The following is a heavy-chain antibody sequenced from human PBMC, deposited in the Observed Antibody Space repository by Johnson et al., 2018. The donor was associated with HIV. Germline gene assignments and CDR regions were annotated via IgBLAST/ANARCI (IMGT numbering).Heavy chain of an antibody. CDR2: IGGSGVNT. V-gene: IGHV3-66*02. Sequence: VQLVESGGGVVRPGGSLRLSCAASGLTVSGNYMTWLRQAPGGGLEWVSTIGGSGVNTYYADSVKGRFTISRDNSKNTLYLQMNSLRAEDTAVYYCAREDVGSSAPDAFDIWGQGTMVTVSS. CDR1: GLTVSGNY. CDR3: AREDVGSSAPDAFDI. J-gene: IGHJ3*02. D-gene: IGHD1-26*01.